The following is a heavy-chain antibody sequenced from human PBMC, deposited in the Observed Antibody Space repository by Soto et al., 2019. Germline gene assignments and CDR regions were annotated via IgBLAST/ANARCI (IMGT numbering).Heavy chain of an antibody. D-gene: IGHD1-26*01. CDR2: IIPIFGTA. CDR3: ATQRDRYSESYYYYGMDV. V-gene: IGHV1-69*12. J-gene: IGHJ6*02. CDR1: GGTFSSYA. Sequence: QVQLVQSGAEVKKPGSSVKVSCKASGGTFSSYAISWVRQAPGQGLEWMGGIIPIFGTANYAQKFQGRVTITAEESTRTAYMEMSSLRSEATAVYYCATQRDRYSESYYYYGMDVWGQGTTVTVSS.